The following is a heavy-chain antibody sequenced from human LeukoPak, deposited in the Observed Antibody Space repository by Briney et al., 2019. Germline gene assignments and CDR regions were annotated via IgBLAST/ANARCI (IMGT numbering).Heavy chain of an antibody. V-gene: IGHV3-23*01. J-gene: IGHJ4*02. CDR1: GFISSSYV. CDR3: AKDLTIFGVVIPYD. D-gene: IGHD3-3*01. Sequence: GGSLRLSCAASGFISSSYVMSWGRQAAGKGLEWVSAISGSGGSTYYADSVKGRFTISRDNSKNTLYLQMNSLRAEDTAVYYCAKDLTIFGVVIPYDWGQGTLVTVSS. CDR2: ISGSGGST.